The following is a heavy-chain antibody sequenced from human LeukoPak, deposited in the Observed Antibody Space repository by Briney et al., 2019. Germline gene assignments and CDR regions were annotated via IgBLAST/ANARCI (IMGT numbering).Heavy chain of an antibody. Sequence: SETLSLTCTVSGYSINSGYNWGWVRQPPGKGLECIGSISHTGSTYYNPSLESRVTISLDTSNNQFSLELSSVTAADTAVYYCARGRIAKIVVVHSFSYGMDVWGQGTTVTVSS. J-gene: IGHJ6*01. CDR3: ARGRIAKIVVVHSFSYGMDV. CDR2: ISHTGST. D-gene: IGHD3-22*01. V-gene: IGHV4-38-2*02. CDR1: GYSINSGYN.